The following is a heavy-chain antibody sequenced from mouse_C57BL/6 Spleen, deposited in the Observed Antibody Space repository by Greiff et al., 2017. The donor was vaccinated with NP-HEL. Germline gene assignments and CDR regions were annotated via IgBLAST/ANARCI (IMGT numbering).Heavy chain of an antibody. Sequence: QVQLQQPGAELVKPGASVKLSCKASGYTFTSYWMHWVKQRPGQGLEWIGMIHPNSGSTNYNEKFKSKATLTVDKSSSTAYMQLSSLTSEDSAVYYCARWTGTSVYFDYWGQGTTLTVSS. CDR1: GYTFTSYW. CDR2: IHPNSGST. CDR3: ARWTGTSVYFDY. D-gene: IGHD4-1*01. J-gene: IGHJ2*01. V-gene: IGHV1-64*01.